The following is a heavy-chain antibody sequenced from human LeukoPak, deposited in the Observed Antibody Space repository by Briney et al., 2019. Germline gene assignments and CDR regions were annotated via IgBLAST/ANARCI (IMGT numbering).Heavy chain of an antibody. V-gene: IGHV3-30*18. CDR1: GFTFSSYG. D-gene: IGHD1-26*01. CDR2: ISYDGSNK. Sequence: PGGSLRLSCAASGFTFSSYGMHWVRQAPGKGLEWVAVISYDGSNKYYADSVKGRFTISRDNSKNTLYLQMNSLRAEDTAVYYCAKGTDVGATTDFDYWGQGTLVTVSS. CDR3: AKGTDVGATTDFDY. J-gene: IGHJ4*02.